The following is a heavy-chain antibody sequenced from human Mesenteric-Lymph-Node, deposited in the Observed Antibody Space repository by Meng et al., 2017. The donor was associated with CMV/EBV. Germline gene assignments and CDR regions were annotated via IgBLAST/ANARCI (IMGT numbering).Heavy chain of an antibody. J-gene: IGHJ6*02. Sequence: GESLKISCAASGFTFSRYWMHWVRQAPGKGLEWVAFIRYDGSDQYYGDSVNGRFTIFRDNYKNTMYLQMNSLRVEDTAIYYCAKRKTMFGVVIKDGMDVWGQGTTVTVSS. V-gene: IGHV3-30*02. CDR2: IRYDGSDQ. CDR1: GFTFSRYW. D-gene: IGHD3-3*01. CDR3: AKRKTMFGVVIKDGMDV.